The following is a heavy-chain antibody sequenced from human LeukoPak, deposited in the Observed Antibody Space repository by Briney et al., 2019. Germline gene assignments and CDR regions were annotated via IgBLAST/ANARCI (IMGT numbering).Heavy chain of an antibody. V-gene: IGHV3-23*01. CDR3: ARVLHKRNYDSSTYYGY. D-gene: IGHD3-22*01. CDR2: ISGSGGKT. Sequence: GGSLRLSCAASGFTFNNYAMNWVRQAPGKGLEWVSSISGSGGKTYYADSVKGRFTISRDNAKNSLYLQMNSLRAEDTAVYYCARVLHKRNYDSSTYYGYWGQGTLVTVSS. J-gene: IGHJ4*02. CDR1: GFTFNNYA.